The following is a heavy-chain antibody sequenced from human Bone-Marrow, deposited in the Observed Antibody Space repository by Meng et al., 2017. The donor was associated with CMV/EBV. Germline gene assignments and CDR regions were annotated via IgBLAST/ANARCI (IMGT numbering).Heavy chain of an antibody. CDR3: AYQVLLF. CDR1: GFTFSSFW. Sequence: GESLKISCAASGFTFSSFWMHWVRQAPGKGLVWVSRINSDGSSSNYGDSVKGRFTISRDNSKNTLYLQMNSLRAEDTAVYFCAYQVLLFWGQGTLVTVSS. D-gene: IGHD2-2*01. J-gene: IGHJ4*02. CDR2: INSDGSSS. V-gene: IGHV3-74*01.